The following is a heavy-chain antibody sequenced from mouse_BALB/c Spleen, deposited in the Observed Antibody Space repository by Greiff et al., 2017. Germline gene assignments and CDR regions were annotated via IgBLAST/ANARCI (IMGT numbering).Heavy chain of an antibody. CDR3: ARDGYDGPYAMDY. V-gene: IGHV14-3*02. CDR1: GFNIKDTY. CDR2: IDPANGNT. Sequence: VQLQQSGAELVKPGASVKLSCTASGFNIKDTYMHWVKQRPEQGLEWIGRIDPANGNTKYDPKFQGKATITADTSSNTAYLQLSSLTSEDTAVYYCARDGYDGPYAMDYWGQGTSVTVSS. D-gene: IGHD2-2*01. J-gene: IGHJ4*01.